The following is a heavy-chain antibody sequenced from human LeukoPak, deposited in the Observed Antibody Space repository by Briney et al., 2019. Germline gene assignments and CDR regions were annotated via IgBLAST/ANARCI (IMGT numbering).Heavy chain of an antibody. V-gene: IGHV3-48*03. CDR1: GFTFSSYE. J-gene: IGHJ4*02. CDR2: ISSSGSTI. D-gene: IGHD6-25*01. CDR3: VRSIAAYYFDY. Sequence: GGSLRLSCAASGFTFSSYEMNWVRQAPGKGLEWVSYISSSGSTIYYADSVKGRFTISRDNAKNSLYLQMNSLRAEDTAVYYCVRSIAAYYFDYWGQGTLVTVSS.